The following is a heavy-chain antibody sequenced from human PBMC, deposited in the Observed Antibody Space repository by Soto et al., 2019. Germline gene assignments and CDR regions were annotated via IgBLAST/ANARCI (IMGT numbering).Heavy chain of an antibody. J-gene: IGHJ6*02. D-gene: IGHD7-27*01. CDR1: GFTFSSYA. CDR3: ARDPNPALTWGYYYYGMDV. Sequence: QVQLVESGGGVFQPGRSLRLSCAASGFTFSSYAMHWVRQAPGKGLEWVAIISYDGSNKYYADSVKGRFTISRDNSKNTLYLQMNSLRAEDTAVYYCARDPNPALTWGYYYYGMDVWGQGTTVTVSS. CDR2: ISYDGSNK. V-gene: IGHV3-30-3*01.